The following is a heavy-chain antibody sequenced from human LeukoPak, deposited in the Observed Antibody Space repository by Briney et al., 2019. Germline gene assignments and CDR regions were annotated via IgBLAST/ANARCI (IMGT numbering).Heavy chain of an antibody. Sequence: GASVKVSCKASGYTFTSYGISWVRQAPRQGLEWMGWISAYNGNTNYAQKLQGRVTMTTDTSTSTAYMELRSLRSDDTAVYYCARAAFWSGYPYYFDYWGQGTLVTVSS. CDR2: ISAYNGNT. CDR1: GYTFTSYG. J-gene: IGHJ4*02. D-gene: IGHD3-3*01. V-gene: IGHV1-18*01. CDR3: ARAAFWSGYPYYFDY.